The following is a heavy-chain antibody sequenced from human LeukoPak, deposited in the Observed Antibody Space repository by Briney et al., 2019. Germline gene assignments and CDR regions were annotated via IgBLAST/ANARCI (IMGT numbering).Heavy chain of an antibody. CDR3: SRQSSGWSMGFDY. J-gene: IGHJ4*02. V-gene: IGHV4-59*01. CDR2: IYYSGST. CDR1: GGSISSYY. D-gene: IGHD6-19*01. Sequence: SETLSLTCTVSGGSISSYYWSWIRQPPGKGLEWIGYIYYSGSTNYNPSLKSRVTISVDTSKNQFSLKLRSVTAADTAVYYCSRQSSGWSMGFDYWGQGTLVTVSS.